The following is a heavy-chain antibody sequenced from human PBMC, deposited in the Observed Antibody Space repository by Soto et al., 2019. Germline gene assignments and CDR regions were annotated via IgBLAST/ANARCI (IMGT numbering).Heavy chain of an antibody. CDR1: GGSISSYY. CDR3: ARDKGVGYWYFDL. V-gene: IGHV4-59*01. CDR2: IYYSQST. D-gene: IGHD1-26*01. J-gene: IGHJ2*01. Sequence: SETLSLTCTVSGGSISSYYWSWIRQPPGKGLEWIGYIYYSQSTNYNPSLKSRVTISVDTSKNQFSLKLSSVTAADTAVYYCARDKGVGYWYFDLWGRCTLVTVSS.